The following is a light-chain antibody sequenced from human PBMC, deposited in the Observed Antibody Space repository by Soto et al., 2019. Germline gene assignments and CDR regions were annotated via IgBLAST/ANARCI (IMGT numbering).Light chain of an antibody. Sequence: DIQMTQSPSTLSASLGDRVTITCRTSQTITGSLAWYQQKPGKAPKLLVFAASALESEVPSRFSGGGSGTDFTLTVSSVQPDDFATYHCQQYESYSYTFGQGTKLEI. CDR3: QQYESYSYT. V-gene: IGKV1-5*03. J-gene: IGKJ2*01. CDR1: QTITGS. CDR2: AAS.